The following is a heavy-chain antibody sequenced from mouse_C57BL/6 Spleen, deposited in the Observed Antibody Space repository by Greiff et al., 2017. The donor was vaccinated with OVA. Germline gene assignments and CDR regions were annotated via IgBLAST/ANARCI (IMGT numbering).Heavy chain of an antibody. CDR1: GYTFTDYE. Sequence: VQLVESGAELVRPGASVTLSCKASGYTFTDYEMHWVKQTPVHGLEWIGAIDPETGGTAYNQKFKGKAILTADKSSSTAYMELRSLTSEDSAVYYCTSGVYYGSPWFAYWGQGTLVTVSA. CDR2: IDPETGGT. J-gene: IGHJ3*01. CDR3: TSGVYYGSPWFAY. V-gene: IGHV1-15*01. D-gene: IGHD1-1*01.